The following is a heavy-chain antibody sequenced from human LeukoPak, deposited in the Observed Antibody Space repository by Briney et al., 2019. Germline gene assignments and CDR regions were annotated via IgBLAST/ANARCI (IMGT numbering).Heavy chain of an antibody. J-gene: IGHJ5*02. D-gene: IGHD2-2*02. Sequence: KASETLSLTCAVDGGSFSGYYWSWIRQPPGKGLEWIGEINHSGSTNYNPSLKSRVTISVDTSKNQFSLKLSSVTAADTAVYYCARDRVVPAAISWFDPWGQGTLVTVSS. CDR2: INHSGST. V-gene: IGHV4-34*01. CDR3: ARDRVVPAAISWFDP. CDR1: GGSFSGYY.